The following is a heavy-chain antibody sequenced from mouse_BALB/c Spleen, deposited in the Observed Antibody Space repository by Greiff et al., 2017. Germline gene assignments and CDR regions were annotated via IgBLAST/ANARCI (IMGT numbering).Heavy chain of an antibody. CDR3: ARNPRYDGYYYAMDY. V-gene: IGHV2-4-1*01. CDR2: IWSGGST. Sequence: QVQLKESGPGLVQPSQSLSITCTVSGFSLTSYGVHWVRQSPGKGLEWLGVIWSGGSTDYNAAFISRLSISKDNSKSQVFFKMNSLQADDTAIYYCARNPRYDGYYYAMDYWGQGTSVTVSS. CDR1: GFSLTSYG. J-gene: IGHJ4*01. D-gene: IGHD2-14*01.